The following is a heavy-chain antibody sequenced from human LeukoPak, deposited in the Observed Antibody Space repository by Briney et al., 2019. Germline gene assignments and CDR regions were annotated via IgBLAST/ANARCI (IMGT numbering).Heavy chain of an antibody. CDR3: ARLEGAVGAPVVAADYYYYYGMDV. CDR2: IYPGNSDT. Sequence: GESLKISCKGSGYSFTSYWIGWVRQMPGKGLEWMGIIYPGNSDTRYSPSFQGQVTISADKSISTAYLQWSSLKASDTAMYYCARLEGAVGAPVVAADYYYYYGMDVWGQGTTVTVSS. V-gene: IGHV5-51*01. D-gene: IGHD1-26*01. J-gene: IGHJ6*02. CDR1: GYSFTSYW.